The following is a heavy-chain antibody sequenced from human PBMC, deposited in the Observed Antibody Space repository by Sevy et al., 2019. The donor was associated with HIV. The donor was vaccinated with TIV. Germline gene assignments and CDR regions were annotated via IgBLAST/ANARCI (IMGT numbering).Heavy chain of an antibody. CDR1: GFTFSSYA. CDR2: ISGSGGST. J-gene: IGHJ4*02. Sequence: GGSLRLSCAASGFTFSSYAMSWVRQAPGKGLEWVSAISGSGGSTYYADAVKGGFIISRDNSKKTESLKMNSLRAEDTAVYYCAKLQSQDHDDFGGAPIGFDYWGQGTLVTVSS. V-gene: IGHV3-23*01. CDR3: AKLQSQDHDDFGGAPIGFDY. D-gene: IGHD3-3*01.